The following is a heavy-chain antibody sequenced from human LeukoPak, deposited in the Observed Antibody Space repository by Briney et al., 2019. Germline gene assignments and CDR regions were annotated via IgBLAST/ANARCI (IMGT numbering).Heavy chain of an antibody. CDR1: GFTFSSYS. D-gene: IGHD3-9*01. V-gene: IGHV3-21*04. J-gene: IGHJ4*02. CDR2: ISSSSSNI. Sequence: GGSLRLSCAASGFTFSSYSMNWVRQAPGKGLEWVSSISSSSSNIYYADSVMGRFTISRDNAKNSLYLQMNSLRAEDTAVYCCARDMAYYDILTGLDYWGEGTLVSVSP. CDR3: ARDMAYYDILTGLDY.